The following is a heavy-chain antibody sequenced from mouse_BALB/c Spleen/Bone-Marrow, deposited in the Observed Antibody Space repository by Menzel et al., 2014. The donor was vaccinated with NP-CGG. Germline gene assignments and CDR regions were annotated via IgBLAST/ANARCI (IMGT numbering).Heavy chain of an antibody. J-gene: IGHJ2*01. D-gene: IGHD2-3*01. CDR3: VRGGYYVPSYFDS. Sequence: EVMLVESGGGSVQPGGSRKLSCAASGFTFRSFGTHWARQAPEKGLEWVAYISGGTSTIYYADTVKGRFTISRDNPNNTLFLQMTSLRSEDTAMYYCVRGGYYVPSYFDSWGQGTTLTVSS. V-gene: IGHV5-17*02. CDR2: ISGGTSTI. CDR1: GFTFRSFG.